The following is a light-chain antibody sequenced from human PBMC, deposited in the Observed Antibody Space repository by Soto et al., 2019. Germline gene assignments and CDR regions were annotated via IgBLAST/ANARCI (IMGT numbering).Light chain of an antibody. CDR3: LQDYNYPWT. Sequence: AIQMTQSPSSLSASVGDRVTITCRASQGIRNDLGWYQQRPGKAPKLLIYAASSLQSGVPSRFSVSGSGTDFTLTISSLQPEDFATHYCLQDYNYPWTFGQGTKVDIK. CDR2: AAS. J-gene: IGKJ1*01. CDR1: QGIRND. V-gene: IGKV1-6*01.